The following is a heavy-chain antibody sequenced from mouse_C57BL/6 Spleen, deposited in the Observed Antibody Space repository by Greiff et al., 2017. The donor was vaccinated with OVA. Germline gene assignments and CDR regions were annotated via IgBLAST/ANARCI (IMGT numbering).Heavy chain of an antibody. CDR1: GYAFSSYW. D-gene: IGHD2-12*01. Sequence: QVQLQQSGAELVKPGASVKISCKASGYAFSSYWMNWVKQRPGKGLEWIGQIYPGDGDTNYNGKFKGKATLTADKYYSTAYMQLSSLTSEDSAVYFSARGGGYIYGGGFAYGGQGTLVTVSA. CDR3: ARGGGYIYGGGFAY. CDR2: IYPGDGDT. V-gene: IGHV1-80*01. J-gene: IGHJ3*01.